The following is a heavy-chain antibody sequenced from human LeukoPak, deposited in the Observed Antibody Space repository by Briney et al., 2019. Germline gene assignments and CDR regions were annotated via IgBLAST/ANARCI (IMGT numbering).Heavy chain of an antibody. D-gene: IGHD7-27*01. CDR3: ARDRTGALYYYYMDV. Sequence: GGSLRLSYAASGFALSSYAMSWVRQAPGKGLEWVSAISSGGVDTFYADSVKGRFTISRDNSRNTLYVQMNSLRAEDTAVYYCARDRTGALYYYYMDVWGKGTTVTVS. CDR1: GFALSSYA. V-gene: IGHV3-23*01. CDR2: ISSGGVDT. J-gene: IGHJ6*03.